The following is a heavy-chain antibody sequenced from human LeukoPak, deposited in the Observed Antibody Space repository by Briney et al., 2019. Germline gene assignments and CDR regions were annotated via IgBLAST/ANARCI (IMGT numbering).Heavy chain of an antibody. J-gene: IGHJ5*02. CDR2: INPSSGGT. CDR3: ARIAAADTIYNNWFDP. Sequence: ASVKVSCKASGYTFTGYYIHWVRQAPGQGLEWMGWINPSSGGTNYAQKFQGRVTMTRDTSISTAYMELSRLRSDDTAVYYCARIAAADTIYNNWFDPWGQGTLVTVSS. CDR1: GYTFTGYY. D-gene: IGHD6-13*01. V-gene: IGHV1-2*02.